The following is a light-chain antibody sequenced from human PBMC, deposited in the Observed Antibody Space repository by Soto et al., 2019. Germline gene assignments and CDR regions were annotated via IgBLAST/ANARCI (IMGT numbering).Light chain of an antibody. CDR1: QSINRY. CDR3: QQYNGPWT. J-gene: IGKJ1*01. V-gene: IGKV1-5*01. CDR2: DAS. Sequence: DIHMTQSPSSLSASLGDGVTITFRASQSINRYLAWYQQKPGKAPQLLIYDASHLKSGVPSRFSGSGSGTDFTLTISSLLPEDLATYFCQQYNGPWTFGQGTKVDIK.